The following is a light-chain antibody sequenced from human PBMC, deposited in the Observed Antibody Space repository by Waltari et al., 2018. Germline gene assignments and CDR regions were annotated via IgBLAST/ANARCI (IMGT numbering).Light chain of an antibody. V-gene: IGLV1-51*01. CDR2: DNN. CDR3: GTWDNNQNAGV. CDR1: SSNIGHYY. Sequence: QSVLTQPPSVSAAPGQKVTISCSGSSSNIGHYYVSWYQQLPGTAPKLLIYDNNKRASGIPDRISGSKSGTSATLGITGLQTGDEDDYYSGTWDNNQNAGVFGGGTKLTVL. J-gene: IGLJ3*02.